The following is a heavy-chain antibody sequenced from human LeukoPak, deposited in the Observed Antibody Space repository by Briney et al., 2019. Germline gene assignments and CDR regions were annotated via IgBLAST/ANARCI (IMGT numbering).Heavy chain of an antibody. D-gene: IGHD2-8*01. CDR1: GFTFTNYG. CDR3: AKDRCSNGIGCYYYYMDV. V-gene: IGHV3-23*01. Sequence: GGSLRLSCAASGFTFTNYGMIWVRQAPGRGLEWVSAISGSGRSTYYADSVKGRFTISRDNSKNTLYLQMNSLRAEDTAVYYCAKDRCSNGIGCYYYYMDVWGKGTTVTISS. J-gene: IGHJ6*03. CDR2: ISGSGRST.